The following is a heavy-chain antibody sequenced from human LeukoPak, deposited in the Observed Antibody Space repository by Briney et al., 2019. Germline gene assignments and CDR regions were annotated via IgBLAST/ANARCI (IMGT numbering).Heavy chain of an antibody. CDR3: ARSRSGSGSYLAY. Sequence: ASVKVSCKASGYTFTGYYMHWVRQAPGQGLEWMGWINPNSGGTNYAQKFQGRVTMTRDTSISTAYMELSRQRSDDTAVYCCARSRSGSGSYLAYWGQGTLVTVSS. D-gene: IGHD3-10*01. CDR2: INPNSGGT. CDR1: GYTFTGYY. J-gene: IGHJ4*02. V-gene: IGHV1-2*02.